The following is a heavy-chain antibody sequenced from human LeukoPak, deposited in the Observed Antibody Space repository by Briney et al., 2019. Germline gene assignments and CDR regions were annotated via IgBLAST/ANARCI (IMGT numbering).Heavy chain of an antibody. CDR3: AISYDSSGYYSR. V-gene: IGHV4-34*01. J-gene: IGHJ4*02. CDR2: INHSGST. D-gene: IGHD3-22*01. Sequence: SETLSLTCAVYGGSFSGYYWSWIRQPPGKGLEWIGEINHSGSTNYNPSLKSRVTISVDTSKNQFSLKLSSVNAADTAVYYCAISYDSSGYYSRWGQGTLVTVSS. CDR1: GGSFSGYY.